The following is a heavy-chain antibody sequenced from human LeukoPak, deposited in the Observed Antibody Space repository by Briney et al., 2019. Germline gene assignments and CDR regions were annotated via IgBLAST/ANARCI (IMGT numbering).Heavy chain of an antibody. V-gene: IGHV3-48*02. CDR2: ISSSSSTI. J-gene: IGHJ5*02. Sequence: GGSLRLSCAASGFTFSSYSMNWVRQAPGKGLEWVSYISSSSSTIYYADSVKGRFTISRDKAKNSLYLQMNSLRDEDTAVYYCASSSPYGGLLLPDWFDPWGQGTLVTVSS. D-gene: IGHD3-22*01. CDR3: ASSSPYGGLLLPDWFDP. CDR1: GFTFSSYS.